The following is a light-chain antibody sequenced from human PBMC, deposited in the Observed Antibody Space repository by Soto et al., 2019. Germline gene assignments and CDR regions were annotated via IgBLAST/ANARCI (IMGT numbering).Light chain of an antibody. Sequence: QSVLTQPASVSGSPGQSITISCTGTSRDVGAYNFVSWYQHHPGKAPKLMIYEVSNRPSGLSNRFSGSKSGNTASLTISGLQAEDEADYYCSSYTTSSTPVYVFGTGTKVTLL. CDR3: SSYTTSSTPVYV. J-gene: IGLJ1*01. CDR1: SRDVGAYNF. CDR2: EVS. V-gene: IGLV2-14*01.